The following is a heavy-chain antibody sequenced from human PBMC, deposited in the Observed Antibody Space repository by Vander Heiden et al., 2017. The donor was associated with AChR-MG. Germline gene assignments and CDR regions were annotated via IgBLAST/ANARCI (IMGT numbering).Heavy chain of an antibody. V-gene: IGHV1-3*01. Sequence: QVQLVQSGAEVKKPGASVRISCKTSGYTFRSFAMHWLRQAPGQSLEWMGWINGGNGNTRYSPNFQGRVTITRDTSASTVYLDLSGLRSEDTAVYYCARRTQMYYNILTGQSAFEYWGQGTLVTVSS. CDR1: GYTFRSFA. CDR3: ARRTQMYYNILTGQSAFEY. J-gene: IGHJ4*02. CDR2: INGGNGNT. D-gene: IGHD3-9*01.